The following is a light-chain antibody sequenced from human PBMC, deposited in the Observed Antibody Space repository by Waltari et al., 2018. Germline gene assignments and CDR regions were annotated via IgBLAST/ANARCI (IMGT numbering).Light chain of an antibody. CDR2: DVS. V-gene: IGLV2-14*01. Sequence: QSSLTQPASVSGSPGQSIPIPCTGTSSYVGGYTYVSWYQPHPGKAPTLVIYDVSKRPSGVSNRFSGSKSGNTASLTISGLQSEDEANYYSSSYTSSSTVVFGGGTKLTVL. CDR1: SSYVGGYTY. CDR3: SSYTSSSTVV. J-gene: IGLJ2*01.